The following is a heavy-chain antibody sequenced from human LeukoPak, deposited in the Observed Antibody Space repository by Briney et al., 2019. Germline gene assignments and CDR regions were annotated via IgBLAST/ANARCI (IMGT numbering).Heavy chain of an antibody. CDR2: ISGSGGST. CDR1: GFTFSSYG. D-gene: IGHD3-22*01. CDR3: ARRGYYYDSSGYYLGGFDY. Sequence: GGSLRLSCAASGFTFSSYGMRWVRQAPGKGLEWVSVISGSGGSTYYADSVKGRFTISRDNAKNSLYLQMNSLRAEDTAVYYCARRGYYYDSSGYYLGGFDYWGQGTLVTVSS. J-gene: IGHJ4*02. V-gene: IGHV3-23*01.